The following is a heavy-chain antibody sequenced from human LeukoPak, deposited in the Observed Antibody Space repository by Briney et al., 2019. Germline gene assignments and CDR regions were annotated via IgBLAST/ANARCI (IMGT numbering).Heavy chain of an antibody. CDR3: ARDYGGGSFDY. CDR1: GYTFTGYY. CDR2: IIPIFGTA. Sequence: SVKVSCKASGYTFTGYYMHWVRQAPGQGLEWMGGIIPIFGTANYAQKFQGRVTITADKSTSTAYMELSSLRSEDTAVYYCARDYGGGSFDYWGQGTLVTVSS. V-gene: IGHV1-69*06. J-gene: IGHJ4*02. D-gene: IGHD3-16*01.